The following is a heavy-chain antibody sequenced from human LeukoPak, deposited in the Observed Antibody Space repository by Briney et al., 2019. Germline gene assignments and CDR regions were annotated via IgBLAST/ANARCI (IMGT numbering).Heavy chain of an antibody. D-gene: IGHD6-13*01. CDR2: ITWDGDNT. V-gene: IGHV3-43D*03. J-gene: IGHJ4*02. CDR3: AKGTSSWHEFDY. CDR1: GFTFDDYA. Sequence: PGGSLRLSCAASGFTFDDYAMHWVRQPPGKGLEWVSLITWDGDNTYYTDSVKGRFTISRDNSENSLYLQMNSLRAEDTALYYCAKGTSSWHEFDYWGQGTLVTVSS.